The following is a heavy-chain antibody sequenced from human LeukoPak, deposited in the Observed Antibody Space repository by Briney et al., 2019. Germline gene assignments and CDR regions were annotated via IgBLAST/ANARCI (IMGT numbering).Heavy chain of an antibody. J-gene: IGHJ4*02. CDR3: ARELSPSGSNDC. V-gene: IGHV1-46*01. D-gene: IGHD1-26*01. CDR1: GYTFTSYH. Sequence: ASVTVSCKASGYTFTSYHMHWVRPAPGQGGGWMGIINPSGGSTSYAQKFQGRVTVNRDTSTSTVYMELSSLRSEDTSVYYCARELSPSGSNDCWGQGTLVTVSS. CDR2: INPSGGST.